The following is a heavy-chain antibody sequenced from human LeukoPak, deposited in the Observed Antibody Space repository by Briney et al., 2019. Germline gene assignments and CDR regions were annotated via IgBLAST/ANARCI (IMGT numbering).Heavy chain of an antibody. J-gene: IGHJ3*01. D-gene: IGHD2-15*01. Sequence: SVKVSCKASGGTFSSYAINWVRQAPGQGLEWLGRIIPIFATTNYAQKFQARVTIATDESTNTAYMELSSLRSEDTAMYYCARESRYCIGDSCYPNAFDVWGQGTMVTISS. CDR2: IIPIFATT. V-gene: IGHV1-69*05. CDR1: GGTFSSYA. CDR3: ARESRYCIGDSCYPNAFDV.